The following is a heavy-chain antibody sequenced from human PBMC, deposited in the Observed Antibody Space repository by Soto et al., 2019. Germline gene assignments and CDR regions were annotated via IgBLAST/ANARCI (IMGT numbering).Heavy chain of an antibody. V-gene: IGHV3-30*18. CDR3: AKDSSRWPDAGYYYYGMDV. Sequence: WRSQRLCCAASEFAFISYGMHWVRKAPGKGLEWVAVISYDGSNKYYADSVKGRFTISRDNSKNTLYLQMNSLRAEDTAVYYCAKDSSRWPDAGYYYYGMDVWGQGTTVTVSS. CDR1: EFAFISYG. CDR2: ISYDGSNK. D-gene: IGHD6-13*01. J-gene: IGHJ6*02.